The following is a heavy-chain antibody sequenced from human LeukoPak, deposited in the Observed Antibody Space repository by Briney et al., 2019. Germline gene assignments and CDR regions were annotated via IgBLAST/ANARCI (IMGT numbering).Heavy chain of an antibody. CDR2: ISGSGGST. D-gene: IGHD3-16*01. J-gene: IGHJ4*02. CDR3: AKESRGVVKGEYYFDY. CDR1: GFTFSSYG. V-gene: IGHV3-23*01. Sequence: GGSLRLSCAASGFTFSSYGMSWVRQAPGKGLEWVSAISGSGGSTYYADSVKGRFTISRDNSKNTLYLQMNSLRAEDTAVYYCAKESRGVVKGEYYFDYWGQGTLVTVSS.